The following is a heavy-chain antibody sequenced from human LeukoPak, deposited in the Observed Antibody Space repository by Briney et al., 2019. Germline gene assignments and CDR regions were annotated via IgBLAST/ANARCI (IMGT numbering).Heavy chain of an antibody. CDR3: ARAREGDYVFDY. CDR2: INPNSGGT. V-gene: IGHV1-2*02. CDR1: GYTFTGYY. D-gene: IGHD4-17*01. J-gene: IGHJ4*02. Sequence: ASVKVSCKASGYTFTGYYMHWVRQAPGQGLEWMGWINPNSGGTNYAQKFQGRVTMTRDTSISTAYMELSRLRSDDTAVYYCARAREGDYVFDYWGQGTLVTVSS.